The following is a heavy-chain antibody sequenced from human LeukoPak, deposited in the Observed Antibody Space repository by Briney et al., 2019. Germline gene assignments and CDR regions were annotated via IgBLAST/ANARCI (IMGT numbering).Heavy chain of an antibody. D-gene: IGHD4-17*01. V-gene: IGHV3-74*01. Sequence: PGGSLRLSCAASGFTLSNYWMHWVRQAPGKGLVWVSRINSDGSTTNYADSVKGRFTISRDNAENTLYLQMISLRAEDTAVYYCARGIPRSYGTDYWGQGTLVTVSS. CDR1: GFTLSNYW. J-gene: IGHJ4*02. CDR2: INSDGSTT. CDR3: ARGIPRSYGTDY.